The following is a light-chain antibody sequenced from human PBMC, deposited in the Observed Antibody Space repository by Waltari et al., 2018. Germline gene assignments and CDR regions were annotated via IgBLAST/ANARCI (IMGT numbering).Light chain of an antibody. CDR2: EVS. J-gene: IGLJ2*01. CDR3: CSYAGSSTSVV. Sequence: QSALTQPASVSGSPGQSITISCTGTSSDLGSYNIVSWYQQHPGKAPKLMIYEVSKRPSGVSNRFSGSKSGNTASLTISGLQAEDEADYYCCSYAGSSTSVVFGGGTKLTVL. CDR1: SSDLGSYNI. V-gene: IGLV2-23*02.